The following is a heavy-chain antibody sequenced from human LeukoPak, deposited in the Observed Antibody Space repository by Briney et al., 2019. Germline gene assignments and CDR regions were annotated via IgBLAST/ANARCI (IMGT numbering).Heavy chain of an antibody. J-gene: IGHJ5*02. CDR1: GFTFSSYW. V-gene: IGHV3-7*04. CDR3: ARAYSYAFEP. D-gene: IGHD5-18*01. CDR2: VKQDGSET. Sequence: GGSLRLSCAASGFTFSSYWMSWVRQAPGKGLEWVANVKQDGSETYYVDSVKGRFTTSRDNAKNSLFLQLNSLRVEDTALYYCARAYSYAFEPWGQGALVTVSS.